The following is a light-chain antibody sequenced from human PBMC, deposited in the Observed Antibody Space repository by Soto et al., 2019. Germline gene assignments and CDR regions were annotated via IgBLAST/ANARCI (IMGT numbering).Light chain of an antibody. J-gene: IGLJ2*01. Sequence: QSVLTQPASVSGSPGRSITISCTGASRDFGDYNYVSWYQHHPGKAPQLLIYGVSHRLSGVSHRFSGSKSGNTASLTISGLQAEDEGDYFCSSFTRGSTLEVVFGGGTQLTVL. V-gene: IGLV2-14*01. CDR2: GVS. CDR3: SSFTRGSTLEVV. CDR1: SRDFGDYNY.